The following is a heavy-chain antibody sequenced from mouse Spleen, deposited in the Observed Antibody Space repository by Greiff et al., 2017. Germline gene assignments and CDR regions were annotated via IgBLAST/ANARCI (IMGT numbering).Heavy chain of an antibody. Sequence: EVKLVESEGGLVQPGSSMKLSCTASGFTFSDYYMAWVRQVPEKGLEWVANINYDGSSTYYLDSLKSRFIISRDNAKNILYLQMSSLKSEDTATYYCARERLPQYYFDYWGQGTTLTVSS. D-gene: IGHD2-4*01. J-gene: IGHJ2*01. CDR3: ARERLPQYYFDY. CDR1: GFTFSDYY. V-gene: IGHV5-16*01. CDR2: INYDGSST.